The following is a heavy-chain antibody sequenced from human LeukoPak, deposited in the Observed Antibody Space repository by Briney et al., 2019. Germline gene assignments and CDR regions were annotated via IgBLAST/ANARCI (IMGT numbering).Heavy chain of an antibody. J-gene: IGHJ5*02. CDR1: GGTFMSHI. V-gene: IGHV1-69*08. CDR2: ITPIIDSA. D-gene: IGHD1-26*01. Sequence: SVKVSCKPSGGTFMSHIFSWVRQAPGQGLEWMGKITPIIDSAKYSQEFRDRLTITGDSSTGTAYMQLSSLTPEDTALYYCTRVNLRGSQYNWFDPWGQGTLVIVSS. CDR3: TRVNLRGSQYNWFDP.